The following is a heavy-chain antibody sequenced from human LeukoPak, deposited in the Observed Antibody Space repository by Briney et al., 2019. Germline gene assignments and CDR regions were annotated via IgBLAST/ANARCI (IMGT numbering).Heavy chain of an antibody. CDR3: ARDPHYYDRKAFDI. V-gene: IGHV3-23*01. Sequence: PGGSLRLSCATSGFAFNTYAMSWVRQAPGKGLEWVSTISGNGAKTFSAGSVKGRFSISRDNSKNTLYLQMNSLRAEDTAVYYCARDPHYYDRKAFDIWGQGTMVTVSS. D-gene: IGHD3-22*01. J-gene: IGHJ3*02. CDR1: GFAFNTYA. CDR2: ISGNGAKT.